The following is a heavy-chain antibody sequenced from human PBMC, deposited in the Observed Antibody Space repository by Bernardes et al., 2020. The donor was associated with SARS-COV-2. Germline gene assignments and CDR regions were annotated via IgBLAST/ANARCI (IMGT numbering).Heavy chain of an antibody. Sequence: SETLSLTCTVSGGTITTSYWNWIRQPAGKGLEWIGHIYTSGTTNYHPSLKSRVTMSVETSMNQIALKLTSVTAADTAVYYCARGNYDVWSGYYVYYGMDVWGQGTTVTVSS. V-gene: IGHV4-4*07. J-gene: IGHJ6*02. D-gene: IGHD3-3*01. CDR2: IYTSGTT. CDR3: ARGNYDVWSGYYVYYGMDV. CDR1: GGTITTSY.